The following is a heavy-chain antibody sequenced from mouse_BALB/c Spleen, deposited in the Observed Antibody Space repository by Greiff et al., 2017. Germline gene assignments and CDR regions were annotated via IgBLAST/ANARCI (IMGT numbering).Heavy chain of an antibody. V-gene: IGHV1S29*02. CDR2: IYPYNGGT. CDR1: GYTFTDYN. J-gene: IGHJ4*01. CDR3: AREGYDYDYAMDY. D-gene: IGHD2-4*01. Sequence: VHVKQSGPELVKPGASVKISCKASGYTFTDYNMHWVKQSHGKSLEWIGYIYPYNGGTGYNQKFKSKATLTVDNSSSTAYMELRSLTSEDSAVYYCAREGYDYDYAMDYWGQGTSVTVSS.